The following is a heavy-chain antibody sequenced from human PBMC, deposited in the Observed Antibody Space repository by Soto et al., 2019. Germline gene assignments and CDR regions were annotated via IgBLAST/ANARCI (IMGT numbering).Heavy chain of an antibody. CDR1: GFTFSSYG. CDR2: ISYDGSNK. CDR3: AKAADWLHYYYGMDV. J-gene: IGHJ6*02. D-gene: IGHD3-9*01. Sequence: PGGSLRLSCAASGFTFSSYGMHWVRQAPGKGLEWVAVISYDGSNKYYADSVKGRFTISRDNSKNTLYLQMNSLRAEDTAVYYCAKAADWLHYYYGMDVWGQGTTVTV. V-gene: IGHV3-30*18.